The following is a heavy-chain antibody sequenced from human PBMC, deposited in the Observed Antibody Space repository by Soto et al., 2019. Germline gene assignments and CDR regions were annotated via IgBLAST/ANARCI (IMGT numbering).Heavy chain of an antibody. D-gene: IGHD5-18*01. J-gene: IGHJ5*02. Sequence: PSETLSLTCTVSGGSIRSGGYYWSWIRQHPGKGLEWIGYMYYSGSTYYNPSLKSRLTISVDTSKNQLSLKLSSVTAADTAVYYCARGGYTYGASFDPWGQETQVTVSS. CDR2: MYYSGST. V-gene: IGHV4-31*03. CDR3: ARGGYTYGASFDP. CDR1: GGSIRSGGYY.